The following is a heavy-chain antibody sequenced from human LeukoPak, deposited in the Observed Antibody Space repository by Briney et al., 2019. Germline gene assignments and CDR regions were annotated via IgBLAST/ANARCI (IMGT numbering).Heavy chain of an antibody. CDR3: ARARYIWNYRSLDY. V-gene: IGHV1-2*02. CDR2: INPNSGGT. J-gene: IGHJ4*02. CDR1: GYTFTGYY. Sequence: ASVKVSCKASGYTFTGYYMHWVRQAPGQGLEWMGWINPNSGGTNYEQKFQGRVTMTRDTSISTAYMELSRLRSDDTAVYYCARARYIWNYRSLDYWGQGTLVTVSS. D-gene: IGHD1-7*01.